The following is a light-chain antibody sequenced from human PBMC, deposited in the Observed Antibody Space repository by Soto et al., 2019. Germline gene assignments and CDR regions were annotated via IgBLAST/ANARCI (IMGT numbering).Light chain of an antibody. V-gene: IGLV1-44*01. CDR1: SSNIGSHT. Sequence: QSVLTQPPSASGTPGQTIAISCSGGSSNIGSHTVNWYQQLPGTAPRLLIYSNTQRPSGVPDRCSGSKSGTSASLAISGLQSEYGGDYYCAAWDDSLNGVVFGGGTKVTVL. CDR2: SNT. CDR3: AAWDDSLNGVV. J-gene: IGLJ2*01.